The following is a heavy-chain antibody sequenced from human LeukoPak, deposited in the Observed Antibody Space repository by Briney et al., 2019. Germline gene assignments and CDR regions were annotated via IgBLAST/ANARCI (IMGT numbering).Heavy chain of an antibody. CDR1: GGSISSGSYY. CDR2: IYHSGST. J-gene: IGHJ4*02. D-gene: IGHD3-10*01. V-gene: IGHV4-61*10. Sequence: PSETLSLTCTVSGGSISSGSYYWSWIRQPAGKGLEWIGYIYHSGSTYYNPSLKSRVTISVDRSKNQFSLKLSSVTAADTAVYYCASSHGSGRGNFDYWGQGTLVTVSS. CDR3: ASSHGSGRGNFDY.